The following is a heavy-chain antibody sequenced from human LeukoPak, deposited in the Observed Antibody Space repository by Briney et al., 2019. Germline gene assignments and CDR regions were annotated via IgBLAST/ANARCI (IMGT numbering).Heavy chain of an antibody. J-gene: IGHJ4*02. CDR1: GFTFSSYS. D-gene: IGHD2-15*01. V-gene: IGHV3-48*01. Sequence: PGGSLRLSCAASGFTFSSYSMNWVRQAPGKGLEWVSYISSSSSTIYYADSVKGRSTISRDNAKNSLYLQMNSLRAEDTAVYYCARRGYCSGGSCYWVGSFDYWGQGTLVTVSS. CDR3: ARRGYCSGGSCYWVGSFDY. CDR2: ISSSSSTI.